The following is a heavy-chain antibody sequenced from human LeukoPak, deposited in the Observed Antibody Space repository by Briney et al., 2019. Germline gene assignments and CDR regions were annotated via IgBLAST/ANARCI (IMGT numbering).Heavy chain of an antibody. CDR1: GFTFSSYG. J-gene: IGHJ4*02. Sequence: PGGSLRLSCAASGFTFSSYGMHWVRQAPGKGLEWVAFIRYDGSNKYYGDSVKGRFTISRDNSKNMLYLQMNSLRAEDTAVYYCAKDGSYYGSGSYLDYWGQGTLVTVPS. CDR3: AKDGSYYGSGSYLDY. V-gene: IGHV3-30*02. D-gene: IGHD3-10*01. CDR2: IRYDGSNK.